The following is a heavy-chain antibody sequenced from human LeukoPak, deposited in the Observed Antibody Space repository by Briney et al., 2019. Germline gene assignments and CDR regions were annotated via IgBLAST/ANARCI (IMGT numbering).Heavy chain of an antibody. D-gene: IGHD2-21*01. CDR2: TSDSGNT. J-gene: IGHJ4*02. Sequence: SETLSLTCAVSGGSIRNYYWNWIRQPPGKGLEWIGYTSDSGNTDYKPSLRSRVTISVDTSKNQFSMKLTSATAADTAVYYCARWHSHGRYFDYWGQGALVTVSS. V-gene: IGHV4-59*01. CDR3: ARWHSHGRYFDY. CDR1: GGSIRNYY.